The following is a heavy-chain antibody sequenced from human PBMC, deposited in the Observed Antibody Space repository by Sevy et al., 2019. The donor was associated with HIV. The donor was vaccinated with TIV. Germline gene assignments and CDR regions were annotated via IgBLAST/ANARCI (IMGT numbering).Heavy chain of an antibody. CDR2: FYPGDSDT. D-gene: IGHD3-9*01. V-gene: IGHV5-51*01. Sequence: GESLKISCNGSGYRFTSYWIGWVRHMPGKGLEWVGIFYPGDSDTRYIPSFQGQVNISADKSISTAYLQWSSLKASDTAMYYCARNYYDILTGYYRFDPWGPGTLVTVSS. CDR3: ARNYYDILTGYYRFDP. J-gene: IGHJ5*02. CDR1: GYRFTSYW.